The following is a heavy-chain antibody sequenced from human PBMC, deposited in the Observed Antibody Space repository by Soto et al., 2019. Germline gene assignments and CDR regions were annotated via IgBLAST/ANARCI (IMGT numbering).Heavy chain of an antibody. CDR3: ARGKGMEENYYYDGMEV. V-gene: IGHV1-3*01. D-gene: IGHD1-1*01. CDR2: INGANGNT. Sequence: ASVKVSCKASGYSFSTYSMHWVRQAPGQGLEWMGWINGANGNTRYSQKFKDRVSISRDTPASTGYMELSSLRSEDTAVYYCARGKGMEENYYYDGMEVWGPGTTVTVSS. J-gene: IGHJ6*01. CDR1: GYSFSTYS.